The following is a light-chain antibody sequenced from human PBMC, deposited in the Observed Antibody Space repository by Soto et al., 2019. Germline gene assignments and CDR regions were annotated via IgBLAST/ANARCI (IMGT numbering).Light chain of an antibody. Sequence: QSALTQPASVSGSPGQSITISCTGTSSDVGSYNLDSWYQQHPGKAPKVMIYEVSKRPSGVSNRFSGSKSGNTASLTISGLQAEDEADYYCCSYGGSYVFGPGTKLTVL. CDR2: EVS. CDR1: SSDVGSYNL. J-gene: IGLJ1*01. CDR3: CSYGGSYV. V-gene: IGLV2-23*02.